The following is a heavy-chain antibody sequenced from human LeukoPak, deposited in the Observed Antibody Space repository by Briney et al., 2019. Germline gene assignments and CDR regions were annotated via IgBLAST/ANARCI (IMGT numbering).Heavy chain of an antibody. CDR2: IIPILGIA. D-gene: IGHD3-22*01. J-gene: IGHJ4*02. V-gene: IGHV1-69*04. Sequence: SVKLSCKAYVGTFSSYAISWVRQAPGQGLEWMGRIIPILGIANYAQKFQGRVTITADKSTSTAYMELSSLRSEDTAVYYCATVYYYDSSGYYLPYWGQGTLVSVSS. CDR3: ATVYYYDSSGYYLPY. CDR1: VGTFSSYA.